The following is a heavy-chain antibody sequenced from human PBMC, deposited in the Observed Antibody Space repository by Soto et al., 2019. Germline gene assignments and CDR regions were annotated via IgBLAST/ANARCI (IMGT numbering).Heavy chain of an antibody. D-gene: IGHD6-13*01. CDR2: ISYDGSNK. J-gene: IGHJ4*02. Sequence: GGSLRLSCAASGFTFSSYGMHWVRQAPGKGLEWVAVISYDGSNKYYADSVKGRFTISRGNSKNTLYLQMNSLRAEDTAVYYCAKDRQGYSSSWYFDYWGQGTLVNVSS. CDR3: AKDRQGYSSSWYFDY. CDR1: GFTFSSYG. V-gene: IGHV3-30*18.